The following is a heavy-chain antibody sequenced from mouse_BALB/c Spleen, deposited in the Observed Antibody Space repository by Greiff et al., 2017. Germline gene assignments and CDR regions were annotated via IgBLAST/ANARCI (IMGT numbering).Heavy chain of an antibody. J-gene: IGHJ4*01. Sequence: VQLQQSGPELVKPGASVKISCKASGYSFTGYFMNWVMQSHGKSLEWIGRINPYNGDTFYNQKFKGKATLTVDNSSSTAHMELQSLASEDSAVYYCARGGRGYAMDYWGQGTSVTVSS. V-gene: IGHV1-20*02. CDR2: INPYNGDT. CDR3: ARGGRGYAMDY. CDR1: GYSFTGYF.